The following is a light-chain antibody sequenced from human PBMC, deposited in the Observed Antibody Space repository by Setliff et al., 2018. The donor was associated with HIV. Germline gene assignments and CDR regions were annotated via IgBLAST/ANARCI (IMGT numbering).Light chain of an antibody. J-gene: IGLJ2*01. CDR3: CSYAGTSTHVV. CDR1: SSDVGSSNR. Sequence: QSALTQPPSVSGSPGQSVTISCTGTSSDVGSSNRVSWYQQPPGTAPRLMIYEVSSRPSGVPDRFSGSKSGNTASLTISGLQAEDEADYYCCSYAGTSTHVVFGGGTKVTV. V-gene: IGLV2-18*02. CDR2: EVS.